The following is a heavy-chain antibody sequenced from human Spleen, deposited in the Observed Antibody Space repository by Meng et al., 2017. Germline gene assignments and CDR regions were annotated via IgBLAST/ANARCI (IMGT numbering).Heavy chain of an antibody. CDR3: ARDSWYSYGYYYGLDV. CDR2: IWYDGSNK. Sequence: GESLKISCAASGFTFSRYGMHWVRQPPGKGLEWVAIIWYDGSNKYYADSVKGRFSISRDNSESTLYLQMNSLRAEDTAVYYCARDSWYSYGYYYGLDVWGQGTLVTVSS. CDR1: GFTFSRYG. D-gene: IGHD5-18*01. V-gene: IGHV3-33*01. J-gene: IGHJ6*02.